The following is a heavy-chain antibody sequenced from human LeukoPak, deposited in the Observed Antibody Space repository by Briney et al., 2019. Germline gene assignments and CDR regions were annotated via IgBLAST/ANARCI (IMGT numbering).Heavy chain of an antibody. CDR2: INPSGGST. Sequence: GASVKVSCKASGYTFTSYYMHWVRQAPGRGLEWMGIINPSGGSTSYAQKFQGRVTMTRDTSTSTVYMELSSLRSEDTAVYYCARRYCSGGSCYYLDYWGQGTLVTVSS. CDR1: GYTFTSYY. D-gene: IGHD2-15*01. V-gene: IGHV1-46*01. J-gene: IGHJ4*02. CDR3: ARRYCSGGSCYYLDY.